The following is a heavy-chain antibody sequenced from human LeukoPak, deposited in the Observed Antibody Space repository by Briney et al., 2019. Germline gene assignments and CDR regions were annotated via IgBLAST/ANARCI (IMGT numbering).Heavy chain of an antibody. Sequence: PGGTLILSCAASAFTCCSYSMDWLRPAPGHGLEWVLSISSGSSYIYYEDSVKGRITISRDNGKNSLDLQINSLSAEDTAVYYWARALEYYYDTSGYSDAFDIWGQGTMVTVSS. CDR2: ISSGSSYI. CDR3: ARALEYYYDTSGYSDAFDI. V-gene: IGHV3-21*01. J-gene: IGHJ3*02. CDR1: AFTCCSYS. D-gene: IGHD3-22*01.